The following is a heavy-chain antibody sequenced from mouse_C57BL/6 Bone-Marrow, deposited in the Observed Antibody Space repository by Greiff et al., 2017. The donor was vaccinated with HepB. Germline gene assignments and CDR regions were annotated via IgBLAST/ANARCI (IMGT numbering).Heavy chain of an antibody. CDR1: GYAFSSYW. D-gene: IGHD1-1*01. V-gene: IGHV1-80*01. CDR3: ARRGITTVIDY. Sequence: VQLQESGAELVKPGASVKISCKASGYAFSSYWMNWVKQRPGKGLEWIGQIYPGDGDTNYNGKFKGKATLTADKSSSTAYMQLSSLTSEDSAVYCCARRGITTVIDYWGQGTTLTVAS. J-gene: IGHJ2*01. CDR2: IYPGDGDT.